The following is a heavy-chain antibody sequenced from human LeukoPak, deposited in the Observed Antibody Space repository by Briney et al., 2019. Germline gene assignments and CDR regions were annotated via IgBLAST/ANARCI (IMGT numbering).Heavy chain of an antibody. Sequence: ASVKVSCKTSGYIFTSYYIHWVRQAPGQGLEWMGLINPSGGSTSYAQKFQGRVTMTRDMSTSTVDMELSSLRSEDTAVYYCARGTHVRHYCNSGRCYYMDVWGKGTTVTVSS. CDR3: ARGTHVRHYCNSGRCYYMDV. CDR2: INPSGGST. V-gene: IGHV1-46*01. J-gene: IGHJ6*03. CDR1: GYIFTSYY. D-gene: IGHD2/OR15-2a*01.